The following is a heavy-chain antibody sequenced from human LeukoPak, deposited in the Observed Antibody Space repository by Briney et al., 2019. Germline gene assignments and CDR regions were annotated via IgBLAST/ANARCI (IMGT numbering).Heavy chain of an antibody. D-gene: IGHD3-3*01. CDR2: ISSSSSYI. CDR1: GFTFSSYS. J-gene: IGHJ1*01. V-gene: IGHV3-21*01. CDR3: ARDIGYYDFWSGYYSSGPKKEYFQR. Sequence: GGSLRLSCAASGFTFSSYSMNWVRQAPGKGLEWVSSISSSSSYIYYADSVKGRFTISRDNAKNSLYLQMNSLRAEDTAVYYCARDIGYYDFWSGYYSSGPKKEYFQRWGQGTLVTVSS.